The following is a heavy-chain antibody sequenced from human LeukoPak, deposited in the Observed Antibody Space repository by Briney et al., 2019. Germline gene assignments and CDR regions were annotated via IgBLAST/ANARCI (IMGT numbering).Heavy chain of an antibody. D-gene: IGHD3-10*01. J-gene: IGHJ4*02. Sequence: EPLSLTCTVSGGSISNYYWSWIRQPPGKGLEWIGYINYSGSTNYNPSLKSRVSISLDTSKNHFSLKLSSVTAADTAVYYCASGEVTFDYWGQGTLVTVSS. CDR2: INYSGST. V-gene: IGHV4-59*01. CDR1: GGSISNYY. CDR3: ASGEVTFDY.